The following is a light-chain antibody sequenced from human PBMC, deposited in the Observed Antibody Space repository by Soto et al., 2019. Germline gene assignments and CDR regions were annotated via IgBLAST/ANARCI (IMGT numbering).Light chain of an antibody. J-gene: IGLJ2*01. Sequence: QSALTQPPSASGSPGQSVTISCSGTSSGVGGYNYVSWYQQHPGKAPKLIIYEVSQRPSGVPDRFSGSRSGNTASLTVSGLQAEDEADYYCSSYAGSNNLGVFGGGTKLTVL. CDR2: EVS. CDR3: SSYAGSNNLGV. CDR1: SSGVGGYNY. V-gene: IGLV2-8*01.